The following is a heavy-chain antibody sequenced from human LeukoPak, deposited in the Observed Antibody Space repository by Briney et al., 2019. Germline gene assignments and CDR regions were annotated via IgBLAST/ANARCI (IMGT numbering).Heavy chain of an antibody. V-gene: IGHV3-21*01. J-gene: IGHJ4*02. Sequence: GGSLRLSCAASGFTFSSYSMKWVRQAPGKGLEWVSSITSSSSYIYYADSVKGRFTISRDNAKNSLYLQMHSLRAEDTAVYYCARYRGAMAELLDYWGQGTLVTVSS. CDR1: GFTFSSYS. CDR3: ARYRGAMAELLDY. D-gene: IGHD3-10*01. CDR2: ITSSSSYI.